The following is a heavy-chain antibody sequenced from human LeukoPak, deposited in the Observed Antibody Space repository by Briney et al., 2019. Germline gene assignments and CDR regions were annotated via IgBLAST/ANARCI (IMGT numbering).Heavy chain of an antibody. V-gene: IGHV3-11*01. Sequence: PGGSLRLSCAASGFTFSDDYMSWIRQAPGKGLEWVSYISSSGSTIYYADSVKGRFTISRGNAKNSLYLQMHSLRAEDTAVYYCARAEEGQQLVSPFDYWGQGTLVTVSS. D-gene: IGHD6-13*01. J-gene: IGHJ4*02. CDR1: GFTFSDDY. CDR2: ISSSGSTI. CDR3: ARAEEGQQLVSPFDY.